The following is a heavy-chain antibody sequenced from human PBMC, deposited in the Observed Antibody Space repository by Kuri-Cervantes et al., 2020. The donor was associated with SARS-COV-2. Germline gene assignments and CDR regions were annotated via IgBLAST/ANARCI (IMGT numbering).Heavy chain of an antibody. D-gene: IGHD3-3*01. CDR2: ISSSSSTI. CDR3: ARTDFWSGYYVDY. V-gene: IGHV3-48*04. Sequence: GESLKISCAASGFTFSSYSMNWVRQAPGKGLEWVSYISSSSSTIYYADSVKGRFTISRDYAKNSLYLQMNSLRAEDTAVYYCARTDFWSGYYVDYWGQGTLVTVSS. J-gene: IGHJ4*02. CDR1: GFTFSSYS.